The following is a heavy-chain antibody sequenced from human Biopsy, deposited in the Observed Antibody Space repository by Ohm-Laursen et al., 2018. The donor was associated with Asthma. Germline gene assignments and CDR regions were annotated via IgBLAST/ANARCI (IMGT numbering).Heavy chain of an antibody. V-gene: IGHV4-59*01. J-gene: IGHJ6*02. Sequence: TLSLTCTVSGGSISSYYWSWIRQPPGKGLEGIGYIYYSGSTNYNPSLKSRVTISVDTSKNQFSLKLSPVTAADTAVYYWARRAPPGIVVAPVGGGMDVWGQGTTVTVSS. CDR3: ARRAPPGIVVAPVGGGMDV. CDR1: GGSISSYY. D-gene: IGHD3-22*01. CDR2: IYYSGST.